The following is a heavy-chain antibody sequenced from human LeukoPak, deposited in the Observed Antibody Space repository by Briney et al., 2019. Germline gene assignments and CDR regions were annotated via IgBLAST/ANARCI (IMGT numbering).Heavy chain of an antibody. Sequence: GASVKVSCKASGYTFTSYYMHWVRQAPGQGLEWMGIINPSGGSTSYAQKFQGRVTMTRDTSTSTVYMKLSSLRSEDTAVYYCVVGFGELLPYFDYWGQGTLVTVSS. CDR3: VVGFGELLPYFDY. D-gene: IGHD3-10*01. CDR2: INPSGGST. J-gene: IGHJ4*02. V-gene: IGHV1-46*01. CDR1: GYTFTSYY.